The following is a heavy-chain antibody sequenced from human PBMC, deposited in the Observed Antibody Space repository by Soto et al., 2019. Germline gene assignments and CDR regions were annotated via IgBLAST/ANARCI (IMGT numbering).Heavy chain of an antibody. J-gene: IGHJ4*02. D-gene: IGHD2-15*01. CDR1: GDSVSSNNAA. V-gene: IGHV6-1*01. Sequence: PSQTLSLTCAISGDSVSSNNAAWTWIRQSPSRGLEWLGRSYSRSSKWYNDHAVSVKSRITINADTSKNQFSLQLNSLTPEDTAVYYCARAEGYCSGSSCFYYFDYWGQGTLVTVSS. CDR3: ARAEGYCSGSSCFYYFDY. CDR2: SYSRSSKWYN.